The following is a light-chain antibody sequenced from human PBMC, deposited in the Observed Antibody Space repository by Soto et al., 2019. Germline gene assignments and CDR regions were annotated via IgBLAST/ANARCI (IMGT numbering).Light chain of an antibody. CDR3: QQYHAYPIT. J-gene: IGKJ5*01. CDR1: QSINRW. CDR2: DAS. Sequence: DFQMTQSPSTLSASVGDRVTITCRASQSINRWLAWYQQKPGRAPKLLMYDASNLESGVPLRFSGSGSGTEFTLTIASLQADDFATYYCQQYHAYPITFGQGTLLEI. V-gene: IGKV1-5*01.